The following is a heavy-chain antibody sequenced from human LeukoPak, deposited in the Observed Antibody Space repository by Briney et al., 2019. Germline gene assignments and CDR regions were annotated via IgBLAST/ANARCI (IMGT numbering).Heavy chain of an antibody. V-gene: IGHV3-9*01. CDR1: GFTFSTSA. CDR3: ATGGY. D-gene: IGHD3-10*01. CDR2: ISWNSGSI. Sequence: GGSPRLSCAASGFTFSTSAMHWVRQAPGKGLEWVSGISWNSGSIGYADSVKGRFTISRDNAKNSLYLQMNSLRAEDTALYYCATGGYWGQGTLVTVSS. J-gene: IGHJ4*02.